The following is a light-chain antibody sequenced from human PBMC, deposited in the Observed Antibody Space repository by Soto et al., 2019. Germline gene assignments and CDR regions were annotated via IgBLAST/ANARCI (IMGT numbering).Light chain of an antibody. J-gene: IGLJ1*01. CDR1: SSNVGGYNY. CDR2: EVN. CDR3: TSDADSHTPYV. Sequence: LTQPASVSGSPGQSATISCTGTSSNVGGYNYVSWYQHHPGNAPKLMIFEVNKRASGVPDRFSASKSGNTASLTVSGLQAEDEAGDYGTSDADSHTPYVVGTRTNV. V-gene: IGLV2-8*01.